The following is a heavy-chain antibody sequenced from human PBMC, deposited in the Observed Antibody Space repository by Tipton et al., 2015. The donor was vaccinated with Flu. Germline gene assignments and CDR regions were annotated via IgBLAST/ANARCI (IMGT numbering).Heavy chain of an antibody. CDR1: GFTFSSYE. J-gene: IGHJ6*02. CDR3: ARGLRYFDCIGALYGMDV. Sequence: SLRLSCAASGFTFSSYEMNWVRQAPGKGLEWVSYISSSGSTIYYPDSVKGRFTISRDNAKNSLYLQMNSLRAEDTAVYYCARGLRYFDCIGALYGMDVWGQGTTVTVSS. CDR2: ISSSGSTI. V-gene: IGHV3-48*03. D-gene: IGHD3-9*01.